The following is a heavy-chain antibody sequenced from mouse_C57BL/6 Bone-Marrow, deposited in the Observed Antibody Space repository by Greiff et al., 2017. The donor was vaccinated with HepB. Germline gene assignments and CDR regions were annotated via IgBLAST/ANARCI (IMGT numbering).Heavy chain of an antibody. CDR2: IDPSDSYT. Sequence: QVQLQQPGAELVMPGASVKLSCKASGYTFTSYWMHWVKQRPGQGLEWIGEIDPSDSYTNYNQKFKGKSTLTVDKTSSTAYMQLSSLTSEDSAVYYCAKDEGFADWGQGTLVTVSA. J-gene: IGHJ3*01. CDR3: AKDEGFAD. CDR1: GYTFTSYW. V-gene: IGHV1-69*01.